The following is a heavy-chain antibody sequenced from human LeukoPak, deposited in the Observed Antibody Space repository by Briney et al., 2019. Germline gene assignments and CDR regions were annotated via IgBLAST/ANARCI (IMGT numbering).Heavy chain of an antibody. CDR1: GFTFSSYV. J-gene: IGHJ4*02. CDR2: ISGGGGKT. CDR3: AKGHRAGEHYYNNTGSGFDS. V-gene: IGHV3-23*01. D-gene: IGHD3-22*01. Sequence: PGGTLSLSCTVSGFTFSSYVMSWVRQAPGMGLVWVSTISGGGGKTYYSGSVKGRATISRDNANNTVYLTMNSLKAEDTVIYYCAKGHRAGEHYYNNTGSGFDSWGQGILVTVSS.